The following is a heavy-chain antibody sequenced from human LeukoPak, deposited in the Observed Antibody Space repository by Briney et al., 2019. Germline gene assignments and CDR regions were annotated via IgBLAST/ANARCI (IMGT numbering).Heavy chain of an antibody. J-gene: IGHJ3*02. V-gene: IGHV1-8*02. CDR1: GGTFSSYA. CDR3: ARDSPRLKLAKNGAFDI. CDR2: MNPNSGNT. D-gene: IGHD3-16*01. Sequence: ASVKVSCKASGGTFSSYAISWVRQAPGQGLEWMGWMNPNSGNTGYAQKFQGRVTMTRNTSISTAYMELSSLRSEDTAVYYCARDSPRLKLAKNGAFDIWGQGTMVTVSS.